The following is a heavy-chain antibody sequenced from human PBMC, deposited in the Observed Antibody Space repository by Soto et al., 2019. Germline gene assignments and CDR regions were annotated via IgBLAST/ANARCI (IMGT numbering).Heavy chain of an antibody. CDR3: ASSSGDLDVYGMDI. V-gene: IGHV3-23*01. J-gene: IGHJ6*02. D-gene: IGHD3-10*01. CDR1: GFTFSRYA. Sequence: PGWSLRLSCAASGFTFSRYAMSWVRQAPGKGLEWGSTVTGGGHTTYNADSVNGRFTISRDNYKNTLYMQMNNLRAEDTAIYYCASSSGDLDVYGMDIWGQGTKVTVSS. CDR2: VTGGGHTT.